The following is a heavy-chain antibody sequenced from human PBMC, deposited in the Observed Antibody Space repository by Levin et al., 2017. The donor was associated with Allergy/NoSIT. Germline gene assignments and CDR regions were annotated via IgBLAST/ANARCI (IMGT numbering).Heavy chain of an antibody. CDR3: VKGDYAFDH. CDR2: ISWDSSGK. D-gene: IGHD3-16*01. J-gene: IGHJ4*02. V-gene: IGHV3-9*01. CDR1: GFTFNDWA. Sequence: AGGSLRLSCAASGFTFNDWAMHWVRQTPGKGLEWVSAISWDSSGKGYAASVRGRFTISRDNAKNSLYLQMDSLRAEDTALYYCVKGDYAFDHWGQGTLVTVSS.